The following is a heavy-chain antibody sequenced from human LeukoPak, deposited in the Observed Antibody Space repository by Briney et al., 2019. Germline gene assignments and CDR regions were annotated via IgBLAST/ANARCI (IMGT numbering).Heavy chain of an antibody. Sequence: PSETLSLTCTVSGGSISSYYWSWIRQPPGKGLEWIGYIYYSGSTNYNPSLKSRVTISVDTSKNQFSLKLSSVTAADTAVYYCARGVVGATWGANAFDIWGQGTMVTASS. V-gene: IGHV4-59*01. CDR3: ARGVVGATWGANAFDI. D-gene: IGHD1-26*01. CDR2: IYYSGST. J-gene: IGHJ3*02. CDR1: GGSISSYY.